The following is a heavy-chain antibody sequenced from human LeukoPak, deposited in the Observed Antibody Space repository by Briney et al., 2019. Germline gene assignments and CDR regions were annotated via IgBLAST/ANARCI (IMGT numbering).Heavy chain of an antibody. CDR3: ARADTSMAPYAFDI. V-gene: IGHV1-69*05. Sequence: SVKVSCKASGGTFSSYAINWVQQAPGQGLEWMGRIIPIFGTSNSAQKFQGRVTITTDESTSTAYMELSSLRSEDTAVYYCARADTSMAPYAFDIWGQGTMVTVSS. D-gene: IGHD5-18*01. CDR1: GGTFSSYA. J-gene: IGHJ3*02. CDR2: IIPIFGTS.